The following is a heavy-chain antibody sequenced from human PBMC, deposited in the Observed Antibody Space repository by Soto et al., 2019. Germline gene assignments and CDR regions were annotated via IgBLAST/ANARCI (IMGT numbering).Heavy chain of an antibody. Sequence: QVQLVQSGAEVRKPGASVTVSCRSSGDSFNDYDIHWVRQAPGQGLEWMGWINPNSGVTKYAQKIQGWVSMTRDTSIRTVYMQLSRLRSDDTAVYYCARASCGATATLDYYYFYIDVWGTGTTVTVSS. CDR2: INPNSGVT. J-gene: IGHJ6*03. CDR1: GDSFNDYD. CDR3: ARASCGATATLDYYYFYIDV. D-gene: IGHD5-12*01. V-gene: IGHV1-2*04.